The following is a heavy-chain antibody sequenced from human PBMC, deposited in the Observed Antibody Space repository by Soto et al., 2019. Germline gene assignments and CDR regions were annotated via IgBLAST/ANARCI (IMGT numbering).Heavy chain of an antibody. CDR3: AHGSCTSADCYPNPYLDY. CDR2: IYWDGDE. Sequence: QITLKESGPTLVKPTQTLTLTCTFSGFSLSTSAEGVGWIRQPPGKALEWLALIYWDGDERYSPYLKSRLTITKDTSKNQVVLTMTNMDPADTATYSCAHGSCTSADCYPNPYLDYWGQGILVTVSS. D-gene: IGHD2-2*01. CDR1: GFSLSTSAEG. J-gene: IGHJ4*02. V-gene: IGHV2-5*02.